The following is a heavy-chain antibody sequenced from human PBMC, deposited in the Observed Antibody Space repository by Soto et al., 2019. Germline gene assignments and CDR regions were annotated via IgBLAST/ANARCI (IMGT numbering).Heavy chain of an antibody. J-gene: IGHJ4*02. D-gene: IGHD2-8*01. Sequence: QVQLVESGGGVVQPGRSLRLSCAASGFTFSSYGMHWVRQAPGKGLEWVAVISYDGSNKYYADSVKGRFTISRDNSKNTLYLQMNSLRAEDTAVYYCAKELMVYAIIQRGYFDYWGQGTLVTVSS. V-gene: IGHV3-30*18. CDR2: ISYDGSNK. CDR3: AKELMVYAIIQRGYFDY. CDR1: GFTFSSYG.